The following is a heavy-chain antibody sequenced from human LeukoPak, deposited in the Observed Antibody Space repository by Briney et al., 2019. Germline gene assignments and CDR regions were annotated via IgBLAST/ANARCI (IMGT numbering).Heavy chain of an antibody. CDR2: INHSGST. V-gene: IGHV4-34*01. CDR3: ARGRPDGYNILTGYLYYFDY. D-gene: IGHD3-9*01. Sequence: SETLSLTCAVYGEPFSGYYWSWIRQPPGKGLEWIGEINHSGSTNYNPSLKSRVTISVDTSKNQFSLKLSSVTAADTAVYYCARGRPDGYNILTGYLYYFDYWGQGTLVTVSS. J-gene: IGHJ4*02. CDR1: GEPFSGYY.